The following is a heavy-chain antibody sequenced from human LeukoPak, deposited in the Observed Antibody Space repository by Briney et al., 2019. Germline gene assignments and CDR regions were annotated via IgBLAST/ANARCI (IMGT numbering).Heavy chain of an antibody. D-gene: IGHD5-12*01. V-gene: IGHV1-18*01. CDR2: ISAYNGNT. CDR3: ARERSGYDF. Sequence: GASVKVSCKTSGYAFTSYGINWVRQAPGQGLEWMGWISAYNGNTNYAQKYQGRVTMTTDTSTTTAYMELRSLRSDDTAVYYCARERSGYDFWGQGTLVTVSS. J-gene: IGHJ4*02. CDR1: GYAFTSYG.